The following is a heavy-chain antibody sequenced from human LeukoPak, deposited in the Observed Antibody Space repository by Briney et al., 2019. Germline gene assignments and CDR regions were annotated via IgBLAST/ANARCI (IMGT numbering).Heavy chain of an antibody. Sequence: PSETLSLTCTVSGGSISSSSYSWGWIRQPPGKGLEWIGSIYYSGSTYYNPSLKSRVTISVDTSKNQFSLKLSSVTAADTAVYYCARHERSRSLIAAADYWGQGTLVTVSS. CDR3: ARHERSRSLIAAADY. J-gene: IGHJ4*02. CDR2: IYYSGST. D-gene: IGHD6-13*01. V-gene: IGHV4-39*01. CDR1: GGSISSSSYS.